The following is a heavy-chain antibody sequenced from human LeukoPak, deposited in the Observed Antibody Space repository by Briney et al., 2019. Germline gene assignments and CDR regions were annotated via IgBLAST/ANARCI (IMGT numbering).Heavy chain of an antibody. Sequence: LAGGSLRLSCSASGFTFSSYSMNWVRQAPGKGLEWVSYITGSSSTIYYADSVKGRFTISRDNAKNSLYLQMNSLRDEDTAVYYCARPRGSYYRDAFDIWGQGTVVTVSS. CDR2: ITGSSSTI. V-gene: IGHV3-48*02. J-gene: IGHJ3*02. CDR1: GFTFSSYS. CDR3: ARPRGSYYRDAFDI. D-gene: IGHD1-26*01.